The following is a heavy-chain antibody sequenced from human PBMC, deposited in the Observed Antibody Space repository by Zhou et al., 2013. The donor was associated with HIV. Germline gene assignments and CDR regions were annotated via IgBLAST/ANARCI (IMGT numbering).Heavy chain of an antibody. Sequence: QVQLVQSGAEVKKPGSSVKVSCKASGDTFSSYAITWVRQAPGQGLEWMGGIIPMFGTANYAQSFQGRVSITTDESTSTAYMELSSLTSEDTAVYFCARAPPPPNYSDGWVVGGTFDIWGPGTVVAVSS. V-gene: IGHV1-69*05. CDR2: IIPMFGTA. CDR3: ARAPPPPNYSDGWVVGGTFDI. CDR1: GDTFSSYA. J-gene: IGHJ3*02. D-gene: IGHD1-26*01.